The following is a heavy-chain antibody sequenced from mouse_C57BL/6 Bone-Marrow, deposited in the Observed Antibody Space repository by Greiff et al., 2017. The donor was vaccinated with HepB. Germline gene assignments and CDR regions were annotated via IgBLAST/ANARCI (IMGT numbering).Heavy chain of an antibody. V-gene: IGHV5-9*01. D-gene: IGHD1-1*01. CDR1: GFTFSSYT. J-gene: IGHJ1*03. CDR3: ARHAPYYYGSSYGYFDV. Sequence: EVQLVESGGGLVKPGGSLKLSCAASGFTFSSYTMSWVRQTPEKRLEWVATISGGGGNTYYPDSVKGRFTISRDNAKNTLYLQMSSLRSEDTALYYCARHAPYYYGSSYGYFDVWGTGTTVTVSS. CDR2: ISGGGGNT.